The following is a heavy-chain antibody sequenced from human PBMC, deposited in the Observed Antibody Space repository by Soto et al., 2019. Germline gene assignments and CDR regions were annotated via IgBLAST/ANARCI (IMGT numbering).Heavy chain of an antibody. CDR1: GFRFDDYA. CDR2: ISWNSGNI. J-gene: IGHJ4*02. CDR3: TKGSSTSCFSPLDH. Sequence: EVQVVEWGGGLEKPGRSLRLFCAASGFRFDDYAMHWVRQAPGKGLEWVSCISWNSGNIVYSDSVKGRFTISRDNAKNSLSLQMNSLRAEDTALYYCTKGSSTSCFSPLDHWGQGTLVTVSS. D-gene: IGHD2-2*01. V-gene: IGHV3-9*01.